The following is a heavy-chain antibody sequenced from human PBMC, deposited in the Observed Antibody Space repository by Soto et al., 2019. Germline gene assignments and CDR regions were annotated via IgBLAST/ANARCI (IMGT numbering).Heavy chain of an antibody. CDR1: GESGGSFSGYY. CDR2: INHSGST. CDR3: ARLNGYCVSTSCHGYYGMDV. V-gene: IGHV4-34*01. Sequence: PSGTLSLTCAVYGESGGSFSGYYWCWIRQPPGKGLEWIGEINHSGSTNYNPSLLSRVTISVDTSMNEFSLRLSSVTAADTAVYYCARLNGYCVSTSCHGYYGMDVWGQGTTVTVSS. D-gene: IGHD2-2*03. J-gene: IGHJ6*02.